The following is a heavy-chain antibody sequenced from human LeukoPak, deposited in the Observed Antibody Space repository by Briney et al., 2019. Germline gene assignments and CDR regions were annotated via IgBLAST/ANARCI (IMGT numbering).Heavy chain of an antibody. CDR3: AKSKFPYDTDGWHGYFDF. CDR2: ISGSGGST. CDR1: GFTFSSYA. Sequence: GGSLRLSCAASGFTFSSYAMSWVRQAPGKGLEWVSSISGSGGSTYYADSVKGRFTISRDNSRNTLSPQMNSLRGDDTAVYYCAKSKFPYDTDGWHGYFDFWGQGTLVTVSS. V-gene: IGHV3-23*01. J-gene: IGHJ4*02. D-gene: IGHD3-22*01.